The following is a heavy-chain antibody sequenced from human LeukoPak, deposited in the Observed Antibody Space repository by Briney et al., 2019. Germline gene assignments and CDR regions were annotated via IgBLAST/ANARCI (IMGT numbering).Heavy chain of an antibody. Sequence: PGRSLRLSCAASGFTFSSYAMHWVRQAPGKGLEWVAVISYDGSNKYYAGSVKGRFTISRDNSKNTLYLQMNSLRAEDTAVYYCARAVTYYYDSSGYRTQYYYYMDVWGKGTTVTVSS. J-gene: IGHJ6*03. V-gene: IGHV3-30*04. D-gene: IGHD3-22*01. CDR3: ARAVTYYYDSSGYRTQYYYYMDV. CDR2: ISYDGSNK. CDR1: GFTFSSYA.